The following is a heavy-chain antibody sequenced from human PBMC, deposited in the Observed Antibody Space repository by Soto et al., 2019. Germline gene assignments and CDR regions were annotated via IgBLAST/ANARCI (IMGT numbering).Heavy chain of an antibody. J-gene: IGHJ4*02. CDR1: GFTFSSYG. CDR2: ISYDGSNK. V-gene: IGHV3-30*18. CDR3: AKGPWFGELLYAGTDY. D-gene: IGHD3-10*01. Sequence: QVQLVESGGGVVQPGRSLRLSCAASGFTFSSYGMHWVRQAPGKGLEWVAVISYDGSNKYYADSVKGRFTISRDNSKNTLYLQMNSLRAEDTAVYYCAKGPWFGELLYAGTDYWGQGTPVTVSS.